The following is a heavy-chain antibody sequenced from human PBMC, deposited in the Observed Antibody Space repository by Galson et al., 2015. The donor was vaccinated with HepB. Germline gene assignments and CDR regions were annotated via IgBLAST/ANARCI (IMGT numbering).Heavy chain of an antibody. CDR2: LNAAGGDS. Sequence: SLRLSCAASGFTFSGHWMHWVRQGPGKGLEWVSRLNAAGGDSDYADSVKGRFTISRDNARNTLYLQMNSLRVEDTAVYYCARGDLRPIDYWGQGALITVSS. CDR1: GFTFSGHW. V-gene: IGHV3-74*01. CDR3: ARGDLRPIDY. D-gene: IGHD3-16*01. J-gene: IGHJ4*02.